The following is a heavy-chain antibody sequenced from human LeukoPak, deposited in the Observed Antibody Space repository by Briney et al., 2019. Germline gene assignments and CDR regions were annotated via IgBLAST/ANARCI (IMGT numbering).Heavy chain of an antibody. CDR2: IKQDGREK. CDR3: ARVDGAYSGYVFDYYYGMDV. V-gene: IGHV3-7*01. Sequence: GGSLRLSCAASGFTFSSYWRSWVRQAPGKGLEWVANIKQDGREKYYVDSVKGRFTISRDNAKNSLYLQMNSLRAEDTAVYCCARVDGAYSGYVFDYYYGMDVWGQGTTVTVSS. D-gene: IGHD5-12*01. J-gene: IGHJ6*02. CDR1: GFTFSSYW.